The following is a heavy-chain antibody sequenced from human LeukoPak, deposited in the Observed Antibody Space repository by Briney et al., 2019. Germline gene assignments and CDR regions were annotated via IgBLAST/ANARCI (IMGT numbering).Heavy chain of an antibody. CDR2: INPIFGTA. CDR1: GGTFSSYA. V-gene: IGHV1-69*06. D-gene: IGHD6-13*01. CDR3: ASTGQIAAAGTFDY. Sequence: ASVKVSCKASGGTFSSYAISWVRQGPGQGLEWMGGINPIFGTANYAQKFQGRVTITADKSTSTAYMELSSLRSEDTAVYYCASTGQIAAAGTFDYWGQGTLVTVSS. J-gene: IGHJ4*02.